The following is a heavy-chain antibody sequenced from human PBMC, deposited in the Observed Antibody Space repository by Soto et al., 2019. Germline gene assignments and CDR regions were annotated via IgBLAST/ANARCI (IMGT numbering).Heavy chain of an antibody. D-gene: IGHD3-22*01. CDR3: ASELDSSGYPYFDY. CDR1: GGTFSSYA. Sequence: QVQLVQSGAEVKKPGSSVKVSCKASGGTFSSYAISWVRQAPGQGLEWMGGIIPIFGTANYAQKFQGRVTITADESTSTADMELSSLRSEDTAVYYCASELDSSGYPYFDYWGQGTLVTVSS. CDR2: IIPIFGTA. V-gene: IGHV1-69*01. J-gene: IGHJ4*02.